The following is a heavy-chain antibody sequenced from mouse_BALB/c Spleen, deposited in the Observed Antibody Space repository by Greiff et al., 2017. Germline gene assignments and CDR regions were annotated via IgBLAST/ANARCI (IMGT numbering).Heavy chain of an antibody. D-gene: IGHD1-1*01. CDR3: ARKITLYAMDY. Sequence: EVMLVESGGGLVQPGGSLKLSCAASGFTFSSYGMSWVRQTPDKRLELVATINSNGGSTYYPDSVKGRFTISRDNAKNTLYLQMSSLKSEDTAMYYCARKITLYAMDYWGQGTSVTVSS. V-gene: IGHV5-6-3*01. CDR2: INSNGGST. CDR1: GFTFSSYG. J-gene: IGHJ4*01.